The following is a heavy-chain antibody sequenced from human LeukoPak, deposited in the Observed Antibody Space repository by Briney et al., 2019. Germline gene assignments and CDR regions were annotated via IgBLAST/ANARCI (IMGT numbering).Heavy chain of an antibody. CDR3: ASRKLGNDY. D-gene: IGHD7-27*01. CDR2: IYYTGST. CDR1: GGSISSYY. Sequence: SETLSLTCTVSGGSISSYYWSWIRQPAGKGLEWIGYIYYTGSTTYNPSLKSRVTISADTSKNQFSLKLSSVTAADTAVYYCASRKLGNDYWGQGTLVTVSS. J-gene: IGHJ4*02. V-gene: IGHV4-59*01.